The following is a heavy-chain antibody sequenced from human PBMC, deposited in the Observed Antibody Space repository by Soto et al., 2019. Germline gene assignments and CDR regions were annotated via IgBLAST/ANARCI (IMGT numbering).Heavy chain of an antibody. D-gene: IGHD1-1*01. J-gene: IGHJ4*02. CDR1: GGSISSGGYS. CDR2: IYHSGST. CDR3: ARETGTTEGVFDY. Sequence: QLQLQESGSGLVKPSQTLSLTCAVSGGSISSGGYSWSWIRQPRGKGLEWIGYIYHSGSTYYNPSLKSRVTISVDRSKNQFSLKLSSVTAADTAVYYCARETGTTEGVFDYWGQGTLVTVSS. V-gene: IGHV4-30-2*01.